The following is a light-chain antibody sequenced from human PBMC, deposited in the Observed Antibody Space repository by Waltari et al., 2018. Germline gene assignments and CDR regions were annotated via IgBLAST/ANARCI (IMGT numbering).Light chain of an antibody. CDR1: QRVGSN. CDR3: QQYYNWPRT. CDR2: GAS. J-gene: IGKJ1*01. Sequence: EIVMMQSPGTLFASPGERVILSCRASQRVGSNLAWYQQKPGQAPRLLIYGASTRATDVPGTFSGSGSGRVFTLTISSLQSEDFALYYCQQYYNWPRTFGQGTKVDIK. V-gene: IGKV3-15*01.